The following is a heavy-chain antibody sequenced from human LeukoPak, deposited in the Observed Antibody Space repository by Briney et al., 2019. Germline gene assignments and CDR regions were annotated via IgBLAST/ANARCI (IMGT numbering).Heavy chain of an antibody. CDR1: GFTFSNYA. CDR2: ISGSGGST. J-gene: IGHJ4*02. V-gene: IGHV3-23*01. CDR3: AKRQLMGFGELLNYFDY. Sequence: PGGSLRLSCAASGFTFSNYAMSWVRQAPGKGLEWVSAISGSGGSTYYADSVKGRFTISRDNSKNTLYLQMNSLRAEDTAVYYCAKRQLMGFGELLNYFDYWGQGTLVTVSS. D-gene: IGHD3-10*01.